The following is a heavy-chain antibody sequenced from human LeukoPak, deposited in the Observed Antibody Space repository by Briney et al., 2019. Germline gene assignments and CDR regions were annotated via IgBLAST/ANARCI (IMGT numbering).Heavy chain of an antibody. CDR1: EFTVSRNY. CDR2: IYGGGGT. Sequence: GGSLRLSCAASEFTVSRNYMSWVRQAPGKGLECVSVIYGGGGTYYADSVKGRFTISRDNSKNTLYLQMTRLRAEDTAVYFCAKLSGSYLDYWGQGTLVTVSS. D-gene: IGHD3-10*01. J-gene: IGHJ4*02. V-gene: IGHV3-66*01. CDR3: AKLSGSYLDY.